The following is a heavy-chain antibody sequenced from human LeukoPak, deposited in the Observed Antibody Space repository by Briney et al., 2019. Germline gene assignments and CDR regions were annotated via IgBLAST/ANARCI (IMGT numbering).Heavy chain of an antibody. J-gene: IGHJ5*02. V-gene: IGHV4-39*01. CDR2: IYYRGST. CDR3: ARPITPGWVDP. D-gene: IGHD2-2*01. CDR1: GGSISSSNYY. Sequence: SDTLSLTCTVCGGSISSSNYYWGWIRQPPGKRLEWIATIYYRGSTYYNPSLKSRVTISVDTSKNQFSLKLSSVTAADTAVYYCARPITPGWVDPWGQGTLVTVSS.